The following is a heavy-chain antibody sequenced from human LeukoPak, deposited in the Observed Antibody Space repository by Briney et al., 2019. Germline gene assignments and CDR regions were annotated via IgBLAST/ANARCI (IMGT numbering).Heavy chain of an antibody. D-gene: IGHD2-2*01. CDR2: IYYSGST. J-gene: IGHJ3*02. V-gene: IGHV4-31*03. CDR1: GGSISSGGYY. CDR3: ARENGVVPAAQGAFDI. Sequence: NPSETLSLTCTVSGGSISSGGYYWSWIRQHPGKGLEWIGYIYYSGSTYYNPSLKSRVTISVDTSKNQFSLKLSSVTAADTAVYYCARENGVVPAAQGAFDIWGQGTMVTVSS.